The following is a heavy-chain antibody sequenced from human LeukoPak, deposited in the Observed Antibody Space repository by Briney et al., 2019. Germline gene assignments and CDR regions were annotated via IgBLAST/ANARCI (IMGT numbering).Heavy chain of an antibody. CDR1: GGSISSYY. J-gene: IGHJ6*02. D-gene: IGHD1-1*01. Sequence: SETLSLTCTVSGGSISSYYWSWIRQPPWKGLEWIGYIYYSGSTNYNPSLKSRVTISVDKSKNQFSLKLSSVTAADTAVYYCARAPVERTYYYGMDVWGQGTTVTVSS. CDR2: IYYSGST. CDR3: ARAPVERTYYYGMDV. V-gene: IGHV4-59*12.